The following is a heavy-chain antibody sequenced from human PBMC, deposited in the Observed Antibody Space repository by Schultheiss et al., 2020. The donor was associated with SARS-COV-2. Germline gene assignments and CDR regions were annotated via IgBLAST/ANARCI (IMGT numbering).Heavy chain of an antibody. J-gene: IGHJ6*02. CDR2: IYYSGST. CDR3: ARDAHYGMDV. Sequence: SETLSLTCVVSGYSISSDFYWGWIRQPPGKGLEWIGYIYYSGSTNYNPSLKSRVTISVDTSKNQFSLKLSSVTAADTAVYYCARDAHYGMDVWGQGTTVTVSS. V-gene: IGHV4-38-2*02. CDR1: GYSISSDFY.